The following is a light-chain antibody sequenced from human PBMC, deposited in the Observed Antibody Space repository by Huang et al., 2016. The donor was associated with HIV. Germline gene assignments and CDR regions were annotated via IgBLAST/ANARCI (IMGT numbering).Light chain of an antibody. Sequence: EIRLTQSPDTLSLSPGERATLSCRASQSVNNNYLAWYQQKPGQAPRLLIYRASTRATGIPDRFSGSGSGTDFTLTISRLEPDDFAVYYCQQFGSSPPYSFGQGTKLEIK. CDR3: QQFGSSPPYS. V-gene: IGKV3-20*01. CDR2: RAS. J-gene: IGKJ2*03. CDR1: QSVNNNY.